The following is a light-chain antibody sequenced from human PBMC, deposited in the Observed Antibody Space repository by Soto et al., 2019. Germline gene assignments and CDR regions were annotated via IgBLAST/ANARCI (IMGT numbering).Light chain of an antibody. Sequence: QSVLPQPASLSGSPGQSITISCTGTSSDVGSYNLVSWYQQHPGKAPKLTISDVSKRPSGVSDRFSGSKSGNTASLTISGLQAEDEADYFCCSYAGTSTPYVFGTGTKVTVL. CDR3: CSYAGTSTPYV. CDR2: DVS. J-gene: IGLJ1*01. CDR1: SSDVGSYNL. V-gene: IGLV2-23*02.